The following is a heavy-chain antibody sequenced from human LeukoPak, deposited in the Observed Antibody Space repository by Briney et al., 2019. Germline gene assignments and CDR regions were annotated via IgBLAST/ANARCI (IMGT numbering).Heavy chain of an antibody. Sequence: GGSLRLSCAASGFTFSTYAMTWVRQAPGKGLEWVSSISASADRTYYADSVKGRFTISRDNSKNTLDLQMNSLRAEDTAAFYCAKGGYKGDFFDYWGQGSLVTVSS. V-gene: IGHV3-23*01. CDR2: ISASADRT. CDR3: AKGGYKGDFFDY. CDR1: GFTFSTYA. D-gene: IGHD1-14*01. J-gene: IGHJ4*02.